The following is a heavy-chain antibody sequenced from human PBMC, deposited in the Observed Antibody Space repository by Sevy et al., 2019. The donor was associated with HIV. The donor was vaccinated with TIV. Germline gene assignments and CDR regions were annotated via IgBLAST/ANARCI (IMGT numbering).Heavy chain of an antibody. Sequence: SETLSLTCTVSGDSVSGYYWSWIRQPPGKGLEWIGYFFYSGSTNYNPSLKSRVTISVDTTRNQVSLKVRSVTAADTAVYYCARGIAAPRGMDVWGQGTTVTVSS. V-gene: IGHV4-59*02. CDR1: GDSVSGYY. J-gene: IGHJ6*02. CDR3: ARGIAAPRGMDV. D-gene: IGHD6-13*01. CDR2: FFYSGST.